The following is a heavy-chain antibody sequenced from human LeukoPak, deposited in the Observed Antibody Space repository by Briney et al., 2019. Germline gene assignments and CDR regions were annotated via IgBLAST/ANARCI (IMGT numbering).Heavy chain of an antibody. CDR3: ARDFRYHGSRSWLYYYSGMDA. Sequence: ATVNVSCKASGYTFTGYYMHWVRQAPGQGLEWMGCINSSSGCTNYAQKFQGRVIMTMETSISTASMELSRLRSAHTAVYYCARDFRYHGSRSWLYYYSGMDAWGQGTTVTVSS. J-gene: IGHJ6*02. V-gene: IGHV1-2*02. CDR1: GYTFTGYY. D-gene: IGHD3-10*01. CDR2: INSSSGCT.